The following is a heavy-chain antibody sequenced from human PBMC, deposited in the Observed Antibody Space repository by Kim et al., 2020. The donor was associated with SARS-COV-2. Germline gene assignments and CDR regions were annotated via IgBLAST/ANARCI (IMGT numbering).Heavy chain of an antibody. J-gene: IGHJ3*02. D-gene: IGHD4-17*01. CDR1: GFTFSSYS. CDR3: ARDPLYGDYVDAFDI. V-gene: IGHV3-48*02. Sequence: GGSLRLSCAASGFTFSSYSMNWVRQAPGKGLEWVSYISSSSSTIYYADSVKGRFTISRDNAKNSLYLQMNSLRDEDTAVYYCARDPLYGDYVDAFDIWGQGTMVTVSS. CDR2: ISSSSSTI.